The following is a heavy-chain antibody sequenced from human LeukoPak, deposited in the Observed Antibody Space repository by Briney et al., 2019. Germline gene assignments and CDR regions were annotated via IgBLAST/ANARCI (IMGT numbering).Heavy chain of an antibody. Sequence: SETLSLTCAVYGGSFSGYYWSWIRQPPGKGLEWIGEINHSGSTNYNPSLKSRVTISVDTSKNQFSLKLGSVTAADTAVYYCARDLDDHGDYYFDYWGQGTLVTVSS. CDR3: ARDLDDHGDYYFDY. J-gene: IGHJ4*02. D-gene: IGHD4-17*01. V-gene: IGHV4-34*01. CDR2: INHSGST. CDR1: GGSFSGYY.